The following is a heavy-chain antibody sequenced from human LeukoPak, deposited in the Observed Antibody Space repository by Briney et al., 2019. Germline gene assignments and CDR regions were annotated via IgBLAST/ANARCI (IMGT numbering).Heavy chain of an antibody. Sequence: PSETLSLTCTVSVSGYFTSNYYWGWLRQPPGTGLEWFASIRHDGHTYYNASLKSQVTISIDMSRNQFSLKLNSLTAADTAVYYCARQVATKGEWAFDVWGQGTMVTVSS. CDR2: IRHDGHT. D-gene: IGHD5-12*01. CDR1: VSGYFTSNYY. V-gene: IGHV4-38-2*02. J-gene: IGHJ3*01. CDR3: ARQVATKGEWAFDV.